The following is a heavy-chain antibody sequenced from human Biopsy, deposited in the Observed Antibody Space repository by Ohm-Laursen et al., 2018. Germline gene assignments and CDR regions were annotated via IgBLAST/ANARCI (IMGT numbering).Heavy chain of an antibody. CDR1: GGSVSDSFHF. Sequence: SETLSLTWTVSGGSVSDSFHFWSWIRQPPGTGLEWIGNVYYSGTTNYNPSLKSRVTVSIDTSKNQFSLKLSSVTAADTAVYFCARDSRGGHLNTTLITGKNLDSWGQGILVTVSS. V-gene: IGHV4-61*01. J-gene: IGHJ4*02. D-gene: IGHD3-16*01. CDR3: ARDSRGGHLNTTLITGKNLDS. CDR2: VYYSGTT.